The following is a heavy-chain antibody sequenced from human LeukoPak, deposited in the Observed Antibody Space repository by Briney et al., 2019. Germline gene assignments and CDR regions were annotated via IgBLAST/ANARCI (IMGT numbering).Heavy chain of an antibody. J-gene: IGHJ5*02. D-gene: IGHD3-9*01. CDR3: ARGESYYDILTGYSQPSWFDP. Sequence: PSETLSLTCTVSGGSISSGGYYWSWIRQHPGKGLEWIGYIYYSGSTYYNPSLKSRVTISVDTSKNQFSLKLSSVTAADTAVYYCARGESYYDILTGYSQPSWFDPWGQGTLVTVSS. CDR2: IYYSGST. CDR1: GGSISSGGYY. V-gene: IGHV4-31*03.